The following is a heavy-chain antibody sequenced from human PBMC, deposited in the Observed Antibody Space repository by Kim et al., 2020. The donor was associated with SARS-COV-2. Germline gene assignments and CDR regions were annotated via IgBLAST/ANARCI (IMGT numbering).Heavy chain of an antibody. J-gene: IGHJ5*02. Sequence: SETLSLTCTVSGGSISSSSYFWGWIRQPPGKELEWIGNIYYSGMTNYNPSLKSRVTISVDTSKNQFSLELTSVTAADTAVYYCGRHGRNWYGYSSPMGNWFDPWGQGTLVTVSS. CDR2: IYYSGMT. CDR1: GGSISSSSYF. V-gene: IGHV4-39*01. CDR3: GRHGRNWYGYSSPMGNWFDP. D-gene: IGHD3-22*01.